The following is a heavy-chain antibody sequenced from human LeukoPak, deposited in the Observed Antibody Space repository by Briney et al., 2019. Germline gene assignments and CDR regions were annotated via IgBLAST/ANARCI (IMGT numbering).Heavy chain of an antibody. CDR1: GYTFTSYY. V-gene: IGHV1-46*01. Sequence: KPGASVKVSCKASGYTFTSYYMHWVRQAPGQGLEWMGIINPSGGSTSYAQKFQGRVTMTRDMSTSTVYMELSSLRSEDTAVYYCARARGGRSCGGDCMGGAFDIWGQGTMVTVSS. J-gene: IGHJ3*02. CDR3: ARARGGRSCGGDCMGGAFDI. CDR2: INPSGGST. D-gene: IGHD2-21*02.